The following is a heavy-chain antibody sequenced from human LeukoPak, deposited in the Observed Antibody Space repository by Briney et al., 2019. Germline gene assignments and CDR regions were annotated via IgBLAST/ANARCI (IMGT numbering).Heavy chain of an antibody. D-gene: IGHD1-14*01. CDR2: INSDGSST. Sequence: GGSLRLSCAASGFTFSSYWMHWVRQAPGKGLVWVSRINSDGSSTSNADSVKGRFTISRDNAKNSLYLQMNSLRAEDTAVYYCASVGNPDAFDIWGQGTMVTVSS. CDR3: ASVGNPDAFDI. V-gene: IGHV3-74*01. J-gene: IGHJ3*02. CDR1: GFTFSSYW.